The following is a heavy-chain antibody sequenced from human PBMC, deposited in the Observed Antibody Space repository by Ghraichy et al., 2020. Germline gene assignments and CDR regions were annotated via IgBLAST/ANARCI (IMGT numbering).Heavy chain of an antibody. CDR3: VKDRAATTANYYYAMDV. CDR2: ISWNSGNI. V-gene: IGHV3-9*01. D-gene: IGHD1-1*01. CDR1: GFTFDDYG. Sequence: LSLTCAASGFTFDDYGMHWVRQVPGKGLEWVSGISWNSGNIGYVDSVKGRFTISRDNAKNSLYLQMNSLRAEDTALYYCVKDRAATTANYYYAMDVWGKGTTVTVSS. J-gene: IGHJ6*04.